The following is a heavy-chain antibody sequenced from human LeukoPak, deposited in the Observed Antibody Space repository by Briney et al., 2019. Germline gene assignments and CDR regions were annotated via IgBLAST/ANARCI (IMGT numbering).Heavy chain of an antibody. CDR1: GFTVSSNY. J-gene: IGHJ6*02. D-gene: IGHD2-2*01. CDR3: ARGLGYCSSTSCSIYYYYGMDV. V-gene: IGHV3-53*01. Sequence: GGSLRLSCAASGFTVSSNYMSWVRQAPGKGLEWVSVIYSGGSTYYADSVKGRFTISRDNSKNTLYLQMNSLRAEDTAVYYCARGLGYCSSTSCSIYYYYGMDVWGQGTTVTVSS. CDR2: IYSGGST.